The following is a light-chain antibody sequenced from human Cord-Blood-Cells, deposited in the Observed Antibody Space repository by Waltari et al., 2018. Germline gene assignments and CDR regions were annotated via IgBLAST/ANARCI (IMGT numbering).Light chain of an antibody. J-gene: IGKJ1*01. CDR1: QSVSSN. CDR2: DAS. V-gene: IGKV3-11*01. Sequence: EIVLTQSPATLTLSPGERATLSCRASQSVSSNLAWYQQKPGQAPRLLIYDASNRATGIPARFSGSGSGTDFTLTISSLESEDFAVYYCQQRSNWPPWTFGQGTKVEIK. CDR3: QQRSNWPPWT.